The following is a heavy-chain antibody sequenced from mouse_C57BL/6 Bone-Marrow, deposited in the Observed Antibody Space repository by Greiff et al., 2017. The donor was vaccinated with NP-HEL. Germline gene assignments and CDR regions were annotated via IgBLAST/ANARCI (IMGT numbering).Heavy chain of an antibody. CDR2: IYPGGGYT. CDR1: GYTFTNYW. V-gene: IGHV1-63*01. D-gene: IGHD2-2*01. J-gene: IGHJ4*01. CDR3: ARGISTMVTTASYYYAMDY. Sequence: VQLQQSGAELVRPGTSVKMSCKASGYTFTNYWIGWAKQRPGHGLEWIGDIYPGGGYTNYNEKFKGKATLTADKSSSTAYMQFSSLTSEDSAIYYCARGISTMVTTASYYYAMDYWGQGTSVTVSS.